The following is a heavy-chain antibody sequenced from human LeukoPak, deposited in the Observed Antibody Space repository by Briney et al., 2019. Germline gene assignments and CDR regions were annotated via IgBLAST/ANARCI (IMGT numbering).Heavy chain of an antibody. V-gene: IGHV1-69*04. CDR1: GGTFSSYA. J-gene: IGHJ4*02. Sequence: SVKVSCKASGGTFSSYATSWVRQAPGQGLEWMGRIIPILGIANYAQKFQGRVTVTADKSTSTAYMELSSLRSEDTAVYYCASGRLGYCSGGSCYSLAYWGQGTLVTVSS. CDR2: IIPILGIA. CDR3: ASGRLGYCSGGSCYSLAY. D-gene: IGHD2-15*01.